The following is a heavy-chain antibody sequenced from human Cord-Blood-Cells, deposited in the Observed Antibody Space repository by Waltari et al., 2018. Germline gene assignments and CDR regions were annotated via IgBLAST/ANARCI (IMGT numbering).Heavy chain of an antibody. CDR2: IIPIFGTA. V-gene: IGHV1-69*06. D-gene: IGHD3-9*01. CDR1: GGTFSSYA. CDR3: ARGGSDILTGPDAFDI. J-gene: IGHJ3*02. Sequence: QVQLVQSGAEVKKPGSSVKVSCKASGGTFSSYAISWVRQATGQGLEWMGGIIPIFGTANYAQKFQGRVTITADKSTSTAYMELSSLRSEDTAVYYCARGGSDILTGPDAFDIWGQGTMVTVSS.